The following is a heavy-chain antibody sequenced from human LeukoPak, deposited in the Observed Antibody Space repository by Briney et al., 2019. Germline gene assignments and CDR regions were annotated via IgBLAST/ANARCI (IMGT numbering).Heavy chain of an antibody. D-gene: IGHD3-22*01. Sequence: TGGSLRLSCAASGFTFSSYATNWVRQAPGKGLEWVSAISGSGGGTYYSDSVKGRFTISRDNSENTLYLQMNSLRAEDTAVYYCAKTVYDSNSYYYDFDYWGQGTLVTVSS. CDR2: ISGSGGGT. J-gene: IGHJ4*02. V-gene: IGHV3-23*01. CDR1: GFTFSSYA. CDR3: AKTVYDSNSYYYDFDY.